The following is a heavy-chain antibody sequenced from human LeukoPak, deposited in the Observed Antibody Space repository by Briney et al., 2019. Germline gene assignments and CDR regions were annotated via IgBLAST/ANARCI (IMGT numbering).Heavy chain of an antibody. Sequence: GGSLRLSCAASGFTFSSYSMNWVRQAPGKGLEWVSSISSSSSYIYYADSVKGRFTISRDNAKNSLFLQMNSLRAEDPPLYYCARAGISCGYWGRETRVPVPS. D-gene: IGHD6-6*01. CDR2: ISSSSSYI. V-gene: IGHV3-21*03. CDR1: GFTFSSYS. J-gene: IGHJ4*02. CDR3: ARAGISCGY.